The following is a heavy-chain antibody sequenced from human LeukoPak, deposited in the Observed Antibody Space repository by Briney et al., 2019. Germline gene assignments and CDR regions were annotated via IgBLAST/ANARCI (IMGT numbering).Heavy chain of an antibody. D-gene: IGHD3-3*01. J-gene: IGHJ4*02. Sequence: GGSLRLSCAASGFTFSSYAMSWVRQAPGKGLEWVSYISSSSSTIYYADSVKGRFTISRDNAKNSLYLQMNSLRDEDTAVYYCARVRAPYDFWSGYYDYWGQGTLVTVSS. CDR3: ARVRAPYDFWSGYYDY. CDR1: GFTFSSYA. V-gene: IGHV3-48*02. CDR2: ISSSSSTI.